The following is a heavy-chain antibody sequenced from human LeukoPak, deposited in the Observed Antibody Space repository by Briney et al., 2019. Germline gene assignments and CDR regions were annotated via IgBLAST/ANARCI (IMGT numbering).Heavy chain of an antibody. V-gene: IGHV3-21*01. D-gene: IGHD6-19*01. CDR1: GFTFSSYS. CDR3: ARAAVAGTWWFDP. J-gene: IGHJ5*02. Sequence: GGSLRLSCAASGFTFSSYSMNWVRQAPGKGLEWVSSISSSSSYIYYADSVKGRFTISRDNAKNSLYLQMDSLRAEDTAVYYCARAAVAGTWWFDPWGQGTLVTVSS. CDR2: ISSSSSYI.